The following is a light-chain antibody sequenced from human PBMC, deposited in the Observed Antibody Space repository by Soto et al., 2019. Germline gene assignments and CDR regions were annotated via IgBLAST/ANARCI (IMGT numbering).Light chain of an antibody. Sequence: DIQMTQSPSTLSASVGDRVTITCRASQSISSWLAWYQQKPGKAPKLLIYKASSLESGVPSRFSGSESGTEFTLTISSLKPDDFAGYYCEHYNSYPWSFGQGTKLEIE. CDR3: EHYNSYPWS. J-gene: IGKJ2*04. V-gene: IGKV1-5*03. CDR2: KAS. CDR1: QSISSW.